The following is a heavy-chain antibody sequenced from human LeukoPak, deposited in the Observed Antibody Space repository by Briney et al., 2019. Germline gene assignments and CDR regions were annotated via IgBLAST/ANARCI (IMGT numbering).Heavy chain of an antibody. D-gene: IGHD3-22*01. CDR1: GIIFSNYW. CDR3: AKDHITMIVVGPDDAFDI. J-gene: IGHJ3*02. V-gene: IGHV3-74*01. Sequence: GGSLRLSCAASGIIFSNYWMHWVRQAPGKGLVWVSRINRDGSSTSYADSVKGRFTISRDNAKNTLYLQMNSLRAEDTAVYYCAKDHITMIVVGPDDAFDIWGQGTMVTVSS. CDR2: INRDGSST.